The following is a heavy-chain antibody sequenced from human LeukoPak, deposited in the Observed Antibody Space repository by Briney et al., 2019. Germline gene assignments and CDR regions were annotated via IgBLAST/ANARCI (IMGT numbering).Heavy chain of an antibody. V-gene: IGHV1-2*02. CDR1: GYTFTGYY. Sequence: ASVKVSCKASGYTFTGYYMHWVRQAPGQGLEWMGWINPNSGGTNYAQKFRGRVTMTRDTSISTAYMELSRLRSDDTAVYYCARDYGGNGWFDPWGQGTLVTVSS. CDR2: INPNSGGT. J-gene: IGHJ5*02. D-gene: IGHD4-23*01. CDR3: ARDYGGNGWFDP.